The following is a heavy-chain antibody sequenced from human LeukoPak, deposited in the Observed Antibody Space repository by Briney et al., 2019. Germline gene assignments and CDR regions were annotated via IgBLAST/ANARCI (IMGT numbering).Heavy chain of an antibody. V-gene: IGHV3-30*04. CDR2: ISYDGGNK. Sequence: PGGSLRLSCAASGFTFSSYAMSWVRQAPGKGLEWVAVISYDGGNKYYADSVRGRFTISRDNSKNTLYLQINSLRAEDTAVYYCARTPQYYDFWSGYSLWGQGTLVTVSS. D-gene: IGHD3-3*01. CDR3: ARTPQYYDFWSGYSL. J-gene: IGHJ4*02. CDR1: GFTFSSYA.